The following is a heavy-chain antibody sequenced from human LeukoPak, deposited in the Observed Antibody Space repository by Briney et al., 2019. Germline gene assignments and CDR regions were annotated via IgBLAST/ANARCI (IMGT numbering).Heavy chain of an antibody. J-gene: IGHJ4*02. CDR2: IRSDGTNK. V-gene: IGHV3-30*02. CDR1: GFTFTSHG. D-gene: IGHD3-22*01. CDR3: AKHGEPGEHYYDSSGLLEFDY. Sequence: PGGSLRLSCAASGFTFTSHGMHWVRQAPGKGLEWVAFIRSDGTNKYYADSVKGRFTISRDISKNTLYLQMNSLRAEDTAVYYCAKHGEPGEHYYDSSGLLEFDYWGQGTLVTVSS.